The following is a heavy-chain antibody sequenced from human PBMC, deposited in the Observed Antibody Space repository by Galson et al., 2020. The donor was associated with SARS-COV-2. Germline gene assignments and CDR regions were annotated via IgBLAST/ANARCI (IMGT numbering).Heavy chain of an antibody. J-gene: IGHJ4*02. D-gene: IGHD5-18*01. CDR3: ARGQLWLDY. CDR1: GGPISSYY. V-gene: IGHV4-59*13. CDR2: IYYSGST. Sequence: SETLSLTCTVSGGPISSYYWSWIRQPPGKGLEWIGYIYYSGSTNYNPSLKSRVTITVDTTKNQFSLKLSSVTGADTAVYYCARGQLWLDYWGQGTLVTVSS.